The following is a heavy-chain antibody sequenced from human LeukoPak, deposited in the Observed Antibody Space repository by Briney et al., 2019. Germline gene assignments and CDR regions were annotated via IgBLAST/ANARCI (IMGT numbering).Heavy chain of an antibody. D-gene: IGHD3-22*01. CDR3: AKGPFFYYDASGYNYFES. CDR1: GFTFSSYA. Sequence: GGSLRLSCAASGFTFSSYAISWVRQAPGKGLEWVSAISGSGDSTFYADSVKGRFTISRDNSKNTLYLQMNSLRAEDTAIYYCAKGPFFYYDASGYNYFESWGQGTLVTVSS. J-gene: IGHJ4*02. V-gene: IGHV3-23*01. CDR2: ISGSGDST.